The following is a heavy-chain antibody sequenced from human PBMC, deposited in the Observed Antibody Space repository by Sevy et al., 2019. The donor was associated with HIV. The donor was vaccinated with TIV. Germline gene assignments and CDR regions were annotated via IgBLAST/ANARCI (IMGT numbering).Heavy chain of an antibody. D-gene: IGHD2-2*01. Sequence: GGSLRLSCAASGFTFSSYEMNWVRQAPGKGLEWVSYISSSGGTIYYADSVKGRFTISRDNAKNSLYLQMISLRAEDTAVYYCAGDIRGYCSSTSCYKAFDYWGQGTLVTVSS. J-gene: IGHJ4*02. CDR2: ISSSGGTI. V-gene: IGHV3-48*03. CDR3: AGDIRGYCSSTSCYKAFDY. CDR1: GFTFSSYE.